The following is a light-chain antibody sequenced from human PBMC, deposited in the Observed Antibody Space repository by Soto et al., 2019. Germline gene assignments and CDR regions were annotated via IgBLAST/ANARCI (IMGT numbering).Light chain of an antibody. Sequence: DIQMTQSPSSLSASVGDRVTITCRASQGISNYLAWYQQKPGRVPKLLIYAASTLQSGVPSRFSGSGSGTDFTLTISSLQPEDVASYYCQKYSSASTFGGGTKVDIK. CDR3: QKYSSAST. CDR2: AAS. CDR1: QGISNY. J-gene: IGKJ4*01. V-gene: IGKV1-27*01.